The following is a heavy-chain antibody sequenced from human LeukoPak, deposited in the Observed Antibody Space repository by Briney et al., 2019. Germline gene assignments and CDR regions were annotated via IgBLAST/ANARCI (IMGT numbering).Heavy chain of an antibody. CDR2: VSRSGADT. V-gene: IGHV3-23*01. D-gene: IGHD4-11*01. J-gene: IGHJ6*03. CDR1: GFTFNNYA. CDR3: AKDPRGRLTTPQPYFYYYYMDV. Sequence: GGTLRLSCAASGFTFNNYAMTWVRQAPGKGLEWVSTVSRSGADTFYADSLKGRFTISRDNSKNTLYLQMNSLRAEDTAVYFSAKDPRGRLTTPQPYFYYYYMDVWGKGTTVTVSS.